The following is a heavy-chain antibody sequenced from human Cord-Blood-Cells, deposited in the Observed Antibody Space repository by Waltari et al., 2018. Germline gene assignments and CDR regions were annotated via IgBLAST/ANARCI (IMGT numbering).Heavy chain of an antibody. CDR1: GFTFSSYA. V-gene: IGHV3-23*01. Sequence: EVQLLESGGGLVQPGGSLRLSCAASGFTFSSYAMSWVRPAPGKGLGWVSAISGSGGSTYYADSVKGRFTISRDNSKNTLYLQMNSLRAEDTAVYYCAKDIVHYSNYGWFDPWGQGTLVTVSS. CDR2: ISGSGGST. D-gene: IGHD4-4*01. J-gene: IGHJ5*02. CDR3: AKDIVHYSNYGWFDP.